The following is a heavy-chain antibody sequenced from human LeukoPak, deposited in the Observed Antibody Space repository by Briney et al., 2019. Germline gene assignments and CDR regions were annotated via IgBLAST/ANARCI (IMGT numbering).Heavy chain of an antibody. CDR2: INPNSGET. V-gene: IGHV1-2*06. CDR1: GYNFIGFY. Sequence: ASVRVSGKASGYNFIGFYMHWVRQAPGQSLEWMGRINPNSGETSLALSFQGRVTMTRDTSINTAYMELGRLTSDDTAVYFCARGATRLATAGAEFDSWGQANLVIVSS. J-gene: IGHJ4*02. D-gene: IGHD6-13*01. CDR3: ARGATRLATAGAEFDS.